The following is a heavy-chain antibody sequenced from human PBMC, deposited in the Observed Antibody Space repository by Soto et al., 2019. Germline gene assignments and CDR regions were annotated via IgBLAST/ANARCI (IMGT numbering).Heavy chain of an antibody. Sequence: GGSLRLSSTASGFNFRSYAMSWVRQAPGKGLEWVSGISGSGGTTYYADSVKGRFTISRDNSKNTLYLQMNSLRAEDTAVYYCAKGRGQWLYDAFDIWGQGTMVTVSS. CDR2: ISGSGGTT. CDR1: GFNFRSYA. V-gene: IGHV3-23*01. D-gene: IGHD6-19*01. J-gene: IGHJ3*02. CDR3: AKGRGQWLYDAFDI.